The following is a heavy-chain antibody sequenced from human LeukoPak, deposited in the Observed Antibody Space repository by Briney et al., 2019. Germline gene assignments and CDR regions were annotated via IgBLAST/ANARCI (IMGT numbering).Heavy chain of an antibody. V-gene: IGHV4-39*07. J-gene: IGHJ4*02. CDR2: IYYSGST. D-gene: IGHD5-18*01. CDR1: GGSISSSSYY. CDR3: ARISGYSYGLNYFDN. Sequence: SETLSLTCTVSGGSISSSSYYWGWIRQPLGKGLEWIGIIYYSGSTYYNPSLKSRVTLSVDTSKNQFSLKLSSVTAADTAVYYCARISGYSYGLNYFDNWGQGTLVTVSS.